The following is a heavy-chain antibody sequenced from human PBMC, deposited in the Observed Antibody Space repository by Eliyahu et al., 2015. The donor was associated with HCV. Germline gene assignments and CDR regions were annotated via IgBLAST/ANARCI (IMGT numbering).Heavy chain of an antibody. CDR3: ARDQVGGYPY. V-gene: IGHV1-18*01. CDR2: ISTYNGNT. D-gene: IGHD5-12*01. Sequence: GWISTYNGNTNYAQKYQGRVTMTTDTSTSTAYMDLRSLRSDDTAVYYCARDQVGGYPYWGQGTLVTVSS. J-gene: IGHJ4*02.